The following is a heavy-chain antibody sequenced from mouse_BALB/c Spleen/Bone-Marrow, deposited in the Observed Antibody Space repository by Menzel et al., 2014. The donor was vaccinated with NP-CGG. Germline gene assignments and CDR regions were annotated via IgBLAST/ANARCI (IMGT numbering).Heavy chain of an antibody. Sequence: EVMLVESGPGLVKPSQSLSLTCTVTGYSITSDYAWNWIRQFPGNKLGWMGYISYTDNTNYNPSLKSRISITRDTSKNQFFLHLNSVTTEDTATYYCARNTYYYGSREFAYWGQGTLVTVSA. V-gene: IGHV3-2*02. CDR2: ISYTDNT. D-gene: IGHD1-1*01. CDR3: ARNTYYYGSREFAY. J-gene: IGHJ3*01. CDR1: GYSITSDYA.